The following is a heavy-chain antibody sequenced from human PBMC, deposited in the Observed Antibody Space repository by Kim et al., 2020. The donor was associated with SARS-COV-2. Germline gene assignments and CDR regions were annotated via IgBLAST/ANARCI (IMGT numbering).Heavy chain of an antibody. CDR3: ARHPDYYDSSGYSDY. D-gene: IGHD3-22*01. J-gene: IGHJ4*02. V-gene: IGHV4-39*01. Sequence: PSLKRRVAIAVDTSKNQFSLKLSSVTAADTAVYYCARHPDYYDSSGYSDYWGQGTLVTVSS.